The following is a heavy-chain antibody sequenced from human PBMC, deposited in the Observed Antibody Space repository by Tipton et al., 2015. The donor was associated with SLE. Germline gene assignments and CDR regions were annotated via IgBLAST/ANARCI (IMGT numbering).Heavy chain of an antibody. V-gene: IGHV4-61*02. J-gene: IGHJ3*01. CDR1: GVSISSASYY. D-gene: IGHD2-2*01. CDR3: ARMGLCTTTTCNEGAFDV. Sequence: TLSLTCTVSGVSISSASYYWNWIRQPAGKGLEWIGRAYTTGSPYYNPSLESRVAISMDTSKNQFSLKLTFVSAADTAIYYCARMGLCTTTTCNEGAFDVWGQGSMVTVSS. CDR2: AYTTGSP.